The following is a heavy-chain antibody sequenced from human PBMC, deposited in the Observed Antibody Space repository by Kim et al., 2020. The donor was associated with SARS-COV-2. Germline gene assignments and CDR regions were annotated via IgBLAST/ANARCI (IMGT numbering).Heavy chain of an antibody. D-gene: IGHD2-2*01. CDR3: ARIVVVPAAANWFDP. Sequence: GESLKISCKGSGYSFTSYWISWVRQMPGKGLEWMGRIDPSDSYTNYSPSFQGHVTISAHKSISTAYLQWSSLKASDTAMYYCARIVVVPAAANWFDPWGQGTLVTVSS. CDR2: IDPSDSYT. V-gene: IGHV5-10-1*01. J-gene: IGHJ5*02. CDR1: GYSFTSYW.